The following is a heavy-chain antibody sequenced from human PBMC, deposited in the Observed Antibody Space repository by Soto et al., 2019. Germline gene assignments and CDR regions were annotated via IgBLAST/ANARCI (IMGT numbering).Heavy chain of an antibody. CDR1: GFAYSSYA. Sequence: LRLSCAASGFAYSSYAMSLVRQAPGKGLEWVSAIRGSGGSTYYADSVKGRFTISRDNSKNTLYLQMNSLRAEDTAVYYCAKDLTMVRGYYFDYWGQGTLVTVYS. CDR2: IRGSGGST. V-gene: IGHV3-23*01. D-gene: IGHD3-10*01. J-gene: IGHJ4*02. CDR3: AKDLTMVRGYYFDY.